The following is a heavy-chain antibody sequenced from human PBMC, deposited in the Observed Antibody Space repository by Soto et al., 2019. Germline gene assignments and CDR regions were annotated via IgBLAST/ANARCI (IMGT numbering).Heavy chain of an antibody. V-gene: IGHV4-59*01. CDR1: GGSISSYY. CDR2: IYYSGST. Sequence: SETLSPTCTVSGGSISSYYGGWIRQPPGKGLEWIGYIYYSGSTNYNPSLKSRVTISVDTSKNQFSLKLSSVTAADTAVYYCARGPALIAAAGTEMFDYWGQGTLVTVSS. J-gene: IGHJ4*02. D-gene: IGHD6-13*01. CDR3: ARGPALIAAAGTEMFDY.